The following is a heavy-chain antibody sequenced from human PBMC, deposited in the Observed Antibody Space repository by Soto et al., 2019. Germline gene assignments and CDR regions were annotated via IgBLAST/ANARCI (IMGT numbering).Heavy chain of an antibody. CDR1: RFNFSSYA. V-gene: IGHV3-23*01. Sequence: HPGGSLRLSCSASRFNFSSYAMSCVRQSAWKGLEWVSAISGSGGSTYYADSVKGRFTISRDNSKNTLYLQMNSLRAEDTAVYYCAKPMRVGELYYYYGMDVWGQGTTVTVSS. J-gene: IGHJ6*02. CDR3: AKPMRVGELYYYYGMDV. CDR2: ISGSGGST. D-gene: IGHD3-10*01.